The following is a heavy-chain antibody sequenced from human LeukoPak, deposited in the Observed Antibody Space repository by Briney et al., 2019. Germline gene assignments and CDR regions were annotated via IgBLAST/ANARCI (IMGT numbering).Heavy chain of an antibody. J-gene: IGHJ4*02. Sequence: GGSLRLSCAASGFTFSSYGMHWVRQAPGKGLEWVAVIWNDGSNKYYADSVKGRFTVSRDNSKNTLYLQMNSLRAEDTAVYYCATAVASSSGWYADYWGQGTLVTVSS. V-gene: IGHV3-33*01. D-gene: IGHD6-19*01. CDR2: IWNDGSNK. CDR3: ATAVASSSGWYADY. CDR1: GFTFSSYG.